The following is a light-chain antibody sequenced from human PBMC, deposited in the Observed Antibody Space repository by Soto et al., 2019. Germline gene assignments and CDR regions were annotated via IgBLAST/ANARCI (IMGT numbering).Light chain of an antibody. CDR1: QSVSSN. CDR2: GAS. Sequence: EIVLTQSPATLSVSPGERATLSCRASQSVSSNLAWYQQKPGQAPRLLIHGASTRAIGIPARFSGSGSGTDFTLTISSLEPEDFAVYYCQQRSNLPPTFGQGTRLEIK. V-gene: IGKV3-11*01. J-gene: IGKJ5*01. CDR3: QQRSNLPPT.